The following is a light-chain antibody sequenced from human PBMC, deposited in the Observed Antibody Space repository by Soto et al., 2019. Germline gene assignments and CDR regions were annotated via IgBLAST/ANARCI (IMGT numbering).Light chain of an antibody. CDR2: AAS. V-gene: IGKV1-27*01. CDR1: QDIKEY. Sequence: IQMTQSPSSLSASLGDRVTIACRASQDIKEYVAWYQQKPGRVPKLLIYAASTLQSGVSSRFSGSGSGTDFTLTISGLQPEDVATYYCQKYVGVPCGFGQGTKVEIK. CDR3: QKYVGVPCG. J-gene: IGKJ1*01.